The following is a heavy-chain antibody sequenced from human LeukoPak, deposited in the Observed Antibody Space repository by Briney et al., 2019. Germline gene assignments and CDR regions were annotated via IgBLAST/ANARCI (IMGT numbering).Heavy chain of an antibody. Sequence: GGSLRLSCAASGFTFSRYGLHWVRQAPGKGLECVAFIRDDGSTRYYADSVKGRFTVSRDNSKNTLYLQMDSLRTEDTAVYYCAKVPHSWGLFDSWGQGTLVTVSS. D-gene: IGHD3-16*01. CDR3: AKVPHSWGLFDS. CDR1: GFTFSRYG. CDR2: IRDDGSTR. J-gene: IGHJ4*02. V-gene: IGHV3-30*02.